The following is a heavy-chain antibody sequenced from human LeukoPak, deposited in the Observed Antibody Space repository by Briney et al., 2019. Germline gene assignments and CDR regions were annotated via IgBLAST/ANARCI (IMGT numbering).Heavy chain of an antibody. J-gene: IGHJ4*02. CDR1: GGTFSSYA. D-gene: IGHD2-2*01. V-gene: IGHV1-69*13. CDR2: IIPIFGTA. Sequence: ASVKVSCKASGGTFSSYAISWVRQAPGQGLEWMGGIIPIFGTANYAQRFQGRVTITADESTSTAYMELSSLRSEDTAVYYCARDLTSHYFDYWGQGTLVTVSS. CDR3: ARDLTSHYFDY.